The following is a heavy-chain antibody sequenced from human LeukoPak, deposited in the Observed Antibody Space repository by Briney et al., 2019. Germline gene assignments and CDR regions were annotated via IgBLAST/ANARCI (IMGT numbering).Heavy chain of an antibody. CDR1: GGSISSISNY. V-gene: IGHV4-39*01. Sequence: SETLSLTCTISGGSISSISNYWGWIRQPPGKGLEWIGSIYYRGVTHHNPSLKSRVNISIDTSKNQFSLKLSSVTAADTAVYSCARRTGSSASAFDIWGQGTMVTVSS. CDR2: IYYRGVT. D-gene: IGHD2-15*01. J-gene: IGHJ3*02. CDR3: ARRTGSSASAFDI.